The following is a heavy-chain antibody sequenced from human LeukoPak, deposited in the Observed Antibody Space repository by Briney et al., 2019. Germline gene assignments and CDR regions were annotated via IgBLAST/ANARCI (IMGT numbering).Heavy chain of an antibody. Sequence: ASVKVSFKASGYTFTGYYMHWVRQAPGQGLEWMGWINPNSGGTNYAQKFQGRGTMTRDTSISTAYMELSRLRSDDTAVYYCARDRGYDFWSGYAFDIWGQGTMVTVSS. CDR3: ARDRGYDFWSGYAFDI. CDR1: GYTFTGYY. CDR2: INPNSGGT. D-gene: IGHD3-3*01. V-gene: IGHV1-2*02. J-gene: IGHJ3*02.